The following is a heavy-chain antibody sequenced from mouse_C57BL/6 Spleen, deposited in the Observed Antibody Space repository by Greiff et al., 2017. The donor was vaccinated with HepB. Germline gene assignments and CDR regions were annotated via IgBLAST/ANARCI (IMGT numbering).Heavy chain of an antibody. Sequence: QVHVKQPGAELVKPGASVKLSCKASGYTFTSYWMQWVKQRPGQGLEWIGEIDPSDSYTNYNQKFKGKATLTVDTSSSTAYMQLSSLTSEDSAVYYCATIYRVDYWGQGTTLTVSS. J-gene: IGHJ2*01. D-gene: IGHD2-1*01. CDR3: ATIYRVDY. CDR2: IDPSDSYT. CDR1: GYTFTSYW. V-gene: IGHV1-50*01.